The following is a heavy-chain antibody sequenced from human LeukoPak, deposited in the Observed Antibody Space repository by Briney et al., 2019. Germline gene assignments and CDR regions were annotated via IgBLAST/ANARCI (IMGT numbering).Heavy chain of an antibody. CDR3: ARDRYDDSGYYEY. CDR1: GFSFSSYG. J-gene: IGHJ4*02. CDR2: IYTDGRT. Sequence: GGSLRLSCAASGFSFSSYGMHCVRQAPGKGLEWVSFIYTDGRTYYADSVKGRFTISRDNSKNTLYLHMNGLRAEDTALYYCARDRYDDSGYYEYWGQGTLVTVSS. D-gene: IGHD3-22*01. V-gene: IGHV3-NL1*01.